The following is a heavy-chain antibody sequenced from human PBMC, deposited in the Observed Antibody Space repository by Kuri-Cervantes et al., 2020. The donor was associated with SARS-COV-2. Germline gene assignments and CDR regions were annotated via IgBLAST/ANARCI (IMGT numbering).Heavy chain of an antibody. CDR3: ARQKAARTGSAAHFDY. CDR2: IYPGDSDT. V-gene: IGHV5-51*01. J-gene: IGHJ4*02. Sequence: ASVKVSCKGSGYSFTSYCSVWVRQMPGKGLEWMGIIYPGDSDTSYSPSCQGQVTISADKSISTAYLQWSSLKASATAMYYCARQKAARTGSAAHFDYWGQGTLVTVSS. CDR1: GYSFTSYC. D-gene: IGHD6-6*01.